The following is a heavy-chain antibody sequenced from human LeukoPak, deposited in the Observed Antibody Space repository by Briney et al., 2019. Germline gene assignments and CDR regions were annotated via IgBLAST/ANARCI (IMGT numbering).Heavy chain of an antibody. Sequence: KASETLSLTCTVSDDSVTTSYWSWIRQSAGKGLEWIGRVSRSGGVLYNSSFRSRFTLSVDTSNNQFSLAVSGVTAADTAVYYCARGITIVAATAFDYWGQGTLVTVSS. CDR1: DDSVTTSY. J-gene: IGHJ4*02. D-gene: IGHD2-15*01. CDR3: ARGITIVAATAFDY. V-gene: IGHV4-4*07. CDR2: VSRSGGV.